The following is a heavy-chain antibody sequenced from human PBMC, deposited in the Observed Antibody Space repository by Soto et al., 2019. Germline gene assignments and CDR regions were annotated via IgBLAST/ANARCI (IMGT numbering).Heavy chain of an antibody. CDR1: GGSITSFH. V-gene: IGHV4-59*08. J-gene: IGHJ4*02. CDR2: IYYSGGT. Sequence: SXTLSLTCTVSGGSITSFHWSWIQQPPGKGLEWIGYIYYSGGTRYNPSLKSRVTISVDTSKKQFSLTLSSATAADTAVYYCAADTSGYYQFDYWGQGTLVTVSS. CDR3: AADTSGYYQFDY. D-gene: IGHD3-22*01.